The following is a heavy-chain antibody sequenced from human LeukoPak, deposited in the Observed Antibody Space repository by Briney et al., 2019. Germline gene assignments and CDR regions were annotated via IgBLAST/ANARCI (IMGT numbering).Heavy chain of an antibody. CDR1: GGTFSSYA. J-gene: IGHJ6*02. CDR2: IIPIFGTA. CDR3: ARGRQQWLGDYYYYGMDV. D-gene: IGHD6-19*01. V-gene: IGHV1-69*13. Sequence: ASVKVSCKASGGTFSSYAISWVRQAPGQGLEWMGGIIPIFGTANYAQKFQGRVTITADESTSTAYMELSSLRSEDTAVYYCARGRQQWLGDYYYYGMDVWGQGTTVTVSS.